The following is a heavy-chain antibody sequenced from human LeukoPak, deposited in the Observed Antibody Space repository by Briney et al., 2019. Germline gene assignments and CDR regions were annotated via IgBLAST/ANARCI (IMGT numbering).Heavy chain of an antibody. CDR1: GGSISSGSYY. J-gene: IGHJ1*01. V-gene: IGHV4-61*02. D-gene: IGHD6-13*01. Sequence: PSETLSLTCTVSGGSISSGSYYWSWIRQPAGKGLEWIGRIYTSGSTNYNPSLKSRVTISVDTSKNQFSLKLSSVTAADTAVYYCARASSSWGEYFQHWGQGTLVTVSS. CDR2: IYTSGST. CDR3: ARASSSWGEYFQH.